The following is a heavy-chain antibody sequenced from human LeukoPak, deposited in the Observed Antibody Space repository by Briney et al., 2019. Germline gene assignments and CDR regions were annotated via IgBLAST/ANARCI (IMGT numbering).Heavy chain of an antibody. Sequence: GGSPRLSCAASGFTFSNYNMNWARQAPGKGLEWVSSISSSSSYIYYADSVRGRFTISRDNAKNSLYLQMISLRAEDTAVYYCARGRDGSQSPIDYWGQGTLVTVSS. J-gene: IGHJ4*02. CDR1: GFTFSNYN. D-gene: IGHD5-24*01. CDR3: ARGRDGSQSPIDY. CDR2: ISSSSSYI. V-gene: IGHV3-21*01.